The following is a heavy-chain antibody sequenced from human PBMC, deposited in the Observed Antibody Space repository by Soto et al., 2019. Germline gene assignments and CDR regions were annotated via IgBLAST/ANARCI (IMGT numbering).Heavy chain of an antibody. CDR2: ISAHNGNT. CDR3: ARGRYGDY. J-gene: IGHJ4*02. CDR1: GYDFTTYG. Sequence: QVHLVQSGAEVKNPGASVKVSCKGSGYDFTTYGITWVRQAPGQGLEWMAWISAHNGNTNYAPNLQGRVTVTRDTSTSTAYIELRSLRSDDTAVYYCARGRYGDYCCQGALVTVSS. D-gene: IGHD1-1*01. V-gene: IGHV1-18*01.